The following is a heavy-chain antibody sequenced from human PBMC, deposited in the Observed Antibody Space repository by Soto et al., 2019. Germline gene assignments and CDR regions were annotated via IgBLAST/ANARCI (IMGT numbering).Heavy chain of an antibody. D-gene: IGHD4-4*01. CDR3: AKGPYLGYSPNFDS. Sequence: GGSLRLSCAASGFNFTISPMTWVRQTPGKGLEWVSSRGGSGADGTYYSDSVKGRFTISRDTSKNTLYLQMTSLRAEDTALYYCAKGPYLGYSPNFDSWGQGTLVTVSS. J-gene: IGHJ4*02. V-gene: IGHV3-23*01. CDR2: RGGSGADGT. CDR1: GFNFTISP.